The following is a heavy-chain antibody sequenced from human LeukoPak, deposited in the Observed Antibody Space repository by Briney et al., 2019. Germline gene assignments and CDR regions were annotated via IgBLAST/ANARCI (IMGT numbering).Heavy chain of an antibody. J-gene: IGHJ2*01. CDR2: MKPNRGKT. V-gene: IGHV1-8*02. CDR1: GYTFTPYY. D-gene: IGHD3-10*01. CDR3: ASLIQNVYYGSEGVGYFDL. Sequence: ASVKLSCTPSGYTFTPYYMNWVRQAPGQGLEWMGWMKPNRGKTGYAQRFHGRVTMTTNTSITTAYMELSSRRSEDTDMYYCASLIQNVYYGSEGVGYFDLWGRGTLVTVSS.